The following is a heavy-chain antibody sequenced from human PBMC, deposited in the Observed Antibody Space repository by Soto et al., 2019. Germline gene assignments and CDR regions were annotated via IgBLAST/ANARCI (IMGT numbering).Heavy chain of an antibody. CDR1: GFTFSKFG. V-gene: IGHV1-18*01. CDR3: ARAYCSAGICYPDY. Sequence: QVQLVQSGAEVKKPGASVKVSCKASGFTFSKFGISWVRQAPGQGLEWMGWISGYNGNTDYAQKFQGRVTMTTDTSTSTAYLELRSLRSDDTAVFFCARAYCSAGICYPDYWGQGTLVTVSS. D-gene: IGHD2-15*01. J-gene: IGHJ4*02. CDR2: ISGYNGNT.